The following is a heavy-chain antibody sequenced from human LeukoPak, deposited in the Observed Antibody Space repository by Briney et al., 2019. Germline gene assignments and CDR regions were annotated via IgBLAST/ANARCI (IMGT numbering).Heavy chain of an antibody. CDR1: GGSISSYC. V-gene: IGHV4-59*12. CDR2: VYYTGST. CDR3: AGERCGNTTCYFHY. Sequence: SETLSLTCTVSGGSISSYCWSWVRQAPGEGLEWIGHVYYTGSTYYNPSLKSRVSISVDTSKNQFSLELRSVTAADTAVYYCAGERCGNTTCYFHYWGQGTLVTVSS. D-gene: IGHD2-2*01. J-gene: IGHJ4*02.